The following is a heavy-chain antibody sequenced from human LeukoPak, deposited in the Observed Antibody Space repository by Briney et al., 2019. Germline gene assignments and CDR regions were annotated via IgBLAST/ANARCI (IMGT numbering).Heavy chain of an antibody. J-gene: IGHJ5*02. CDR2: IWYDGSNK. Sequence: GRSLRLSCAASGFTFSSYGMHWVRQAPGKGLEWVAVIWYDGSNKYYADSVKGRFTISRDNSKNTLYLQTNSLRAEDTAVYYCARDFDSSGYSPWFDPWGQGTLVTVSS. V-gene: IGHV3-33*01. D-gene: IGHD3-22*01. CDR3: ARDFDSSGYSPWFDP. CDR1: GFTFSSYG.